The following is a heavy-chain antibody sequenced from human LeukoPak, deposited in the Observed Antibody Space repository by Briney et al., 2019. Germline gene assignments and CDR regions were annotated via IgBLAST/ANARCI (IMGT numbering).Heavy chain of an antibody. Sequence: GGSLRLSCTASGFTFGDHAMSCVRQAPGKGLEWVGFIRSKAYGGTTEYAASVKGRFTISRDDSKSIAYLQMNSLKTEDTAVYFCTRAYDSSGYFGDYWGQGSLVTVSS. CDR3: TRAYDSSGYFGDY. J-gene: IGHJ4*02. V-gene: IGHV3-49*04. CDR2: IRSKAYGGTT. D-gene: IGHD3-22*01. CDR1: GFTFGDHA.